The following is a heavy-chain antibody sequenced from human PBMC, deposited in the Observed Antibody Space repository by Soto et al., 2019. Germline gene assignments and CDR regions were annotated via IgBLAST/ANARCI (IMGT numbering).Heavy chain of an antibody. CDR3: ARRPKRGSYSWCFDY. Sequence: QLQLQESGPGLVKASETLSLTCTVSGGSISSNAYYWGWIRQPPGKGLEWIGSVYYSGSANYNPSLKRLLTMSVGTSKNQFSLKLMPVTAADTAVYYCARRPKRGSYSWCFDYWGQGTLVTVSS. CDR1: GGSISSNAYY. V-gene: IGHV4-39*01. CDR2: VYYSGSA. D-gene: IGHD1-26*01. J-gene: IGHJ4*02.